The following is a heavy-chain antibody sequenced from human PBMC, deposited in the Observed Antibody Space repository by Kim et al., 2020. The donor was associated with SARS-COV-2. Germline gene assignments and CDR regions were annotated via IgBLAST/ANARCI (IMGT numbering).Heavy chain of an antibody. D-gene: IGHD1-20*01. V-gene: IGHV3-33*01. Sequence: GVSLRLSCAMSGFTSSTYGMHWVRQAPGKGLEWVAFISSDGNDKYHADSVKGRFTVSRDNSKNTLFLQMNSLRAEDTAVYFCARDGISGIDNWGQGTLVTVSS. CDR3: ARDGISGIDN. CDR2: ISSDGNDK. CDR1: GFTSSTYG. J-gene: IGHJ4*02.